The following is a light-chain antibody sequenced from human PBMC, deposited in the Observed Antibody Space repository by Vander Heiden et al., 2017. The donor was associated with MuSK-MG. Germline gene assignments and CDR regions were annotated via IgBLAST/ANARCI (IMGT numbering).Light chain of an antibody. CDR2: RDS. CDR3: QVWDSSTAQGV. J-gene: IGLJ1*01. Sequence: SYELTQPLSVSVALGQTARITCGGNNIGSKNVHWYQQKPGQAPVLGIYRDSNRPSGIPERFSGSNSGNTATLTISRAQAGDEADYYCQVWDSSTAQGVFGTGTKVTVL. V-gene: IGLV3-9*01. CDR1: NIGSKN.